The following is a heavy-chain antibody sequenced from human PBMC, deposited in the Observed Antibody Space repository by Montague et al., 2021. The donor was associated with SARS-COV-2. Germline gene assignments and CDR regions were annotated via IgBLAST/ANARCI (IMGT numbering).Heavy chain of an antibody. CDR1: GYSITHAYY. Sequence: SETLSLTCTVSGYSITHAYYWGWIRQPPGKGLEWIGNICHGGSTYYNPSLKSRVTISVDTSNNQFSLKLTSVTAADTAVYYCARTSQYCTPTNCYLPNAMDVWGQGTTVTVSS. CDR2: ICHGGST. CDR3: ARTSQYCTPTNCYLPNAMDV. D-gene: IGHD2-8*01. J-gene: IGHJ6*02. V-gene: IGHV4-38-2*02.